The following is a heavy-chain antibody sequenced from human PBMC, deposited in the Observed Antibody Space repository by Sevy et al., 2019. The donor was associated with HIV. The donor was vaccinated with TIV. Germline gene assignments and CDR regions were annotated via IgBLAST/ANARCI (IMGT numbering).Heavy chain of an antibody. CDR2: IKSKTDGGTA. CDR1: GFTFNYAW. CDR3: ASVVKNDFWDGHVNYYGLDV. V-gene: IGHV3-15*01. D-gene: IGHD3-3*01. J-gene: IGHJ6*02. Sequence: GGSLRLSCAASGFTFNYAWMSWVRQAPGKGLEWVGRIKSKTDGGTADYAAHVKGRFTISRDDSENTLYLQMNSLKTEDTAVYYCASVVKNDFWDGHVNYYGLDVWGQGTTVIVSS.